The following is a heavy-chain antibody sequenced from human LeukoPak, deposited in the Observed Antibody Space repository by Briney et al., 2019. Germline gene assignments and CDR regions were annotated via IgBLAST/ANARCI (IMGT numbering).Heavy chain of an antibody. CDR2: IIPIFGTA. J-gene: IGHJ5*02. Sequence: SVTVSCKASGGTLSSYAIGWVRQAPGQGLEWMGGIIPIFGTANYAQKFQGRVTITADESTSTAYMELSSLRSEDTAVYYCARANSSGWYNWFDPWGQGTLVTVSS. CDR1: GGTLSSYA. CDR3: ARANSSGWYNWFDP. D-gene: IGHD6-19*01. V-gene: IGHV1-69*13.